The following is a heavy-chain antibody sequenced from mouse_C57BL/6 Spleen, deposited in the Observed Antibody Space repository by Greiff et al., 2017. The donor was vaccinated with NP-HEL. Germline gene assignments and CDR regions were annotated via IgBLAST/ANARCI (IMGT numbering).Heavy chain of an antibody. CDR3: ERGWLLASWFAY. J-gene: IGHJ3*01. V-gene: IGHV1-80*01. D-gene: IGHD2-3*01. CDR1: GYAFSSYW. CDR2: IYPGDGDT. Sequence: VKVVESGAELVKPGASVKISCKASGYAFSSYWMNWVKQRPGKGLEWIGQIYPGDGDTNYNGKFKGKATLTADKSSSTAYMQLSSLTSEDSAVYVCERGWLLASWFAYWGQGTLVTVSA.